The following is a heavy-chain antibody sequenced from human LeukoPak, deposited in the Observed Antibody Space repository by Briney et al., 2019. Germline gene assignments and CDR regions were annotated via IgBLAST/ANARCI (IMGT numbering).Heavy chain of an antibody. CDR1: GGSINNGGYY. D-gene: IGHD5-24*01. J-gene: IGHJ4*02. Sequence: SQTLSLTCTVSGGSINNGGYYWSWICQHPGKGLEWIGYIYYSGSSYYNPSLRSRVTISVDTSKNHFSLKLSSVTAADTAVYYCARNRDGYNSFDYWGQGTLVTVSS. V-gene: IGHV4-31*03. CDR2: IYYSGSS. CDR3: ARNRDGYNSFDY.